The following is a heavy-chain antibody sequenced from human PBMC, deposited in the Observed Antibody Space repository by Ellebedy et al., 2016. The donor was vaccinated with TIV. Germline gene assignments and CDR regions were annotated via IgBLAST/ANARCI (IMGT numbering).Heavy chain of an antibody. CDR2: IYYSGST. V-gene: IGHV4-38-2*01. Sequence: GSLRLSCVASGFTSSDYYMSWIRQPPGKGLEWIGSIYYSGSTYYNPSLKSRVTISVDRSKNQFSLKLSSVTAADTAVYYCARHSPRYSSGWYPYYFDYWGQGTLVTVSS. D-gene: IGHD6-19*01. CDR3: ARHSPRYSSGWYPYYFDY. J-gene: IGHJ4*02. CDR1: GFTSSDYY.